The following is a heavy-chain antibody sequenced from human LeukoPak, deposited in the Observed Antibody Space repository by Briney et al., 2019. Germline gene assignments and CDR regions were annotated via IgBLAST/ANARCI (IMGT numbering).Heavy chain of an antibody. J-gene: IGHJ4*02. CDR3: ARLDCHGDGCYNH. Sequence: SETLSLTCTVSGGSISSYYWSWIRQPPGKGLEWIGYVSYDGTTNYTPSLRSRVIMAVNTANNNISLRLTSVTAADTAVYYCARLDCHGDGCYNHWGQGTLVTVSS. CDR2: VSYDGTT. CDR1: GGSISSYY. D-gene: IGHD2-21*01. V-gene: IGHV4-59*08.